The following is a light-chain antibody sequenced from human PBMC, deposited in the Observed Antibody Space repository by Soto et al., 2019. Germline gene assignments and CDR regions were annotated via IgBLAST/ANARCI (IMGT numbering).Light chain of an antibody. Sequence: DIQMTQSPSSLSASVGDRVTITCRASQGISSYLNWYQQKPGHAPKLLIYAASSLQSGVPSRFSGGGSGTDFTLIVISLQPEDFATYYCQQSFSIPYAFGQGTKLEIK. J-gene: IGKJ2*01. CDR3: QQSFSIPYA. CDR1: QGISSY. CDR2: AAS. V-gene: IGKV1-39*01.